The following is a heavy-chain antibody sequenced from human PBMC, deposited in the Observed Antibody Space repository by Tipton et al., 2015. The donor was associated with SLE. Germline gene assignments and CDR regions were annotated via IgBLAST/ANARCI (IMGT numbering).Heavy chain of an antibody. D-gene: IGHD3-22*01. CDR3: ARELHDSTGYHNWFDP. CDR2: IHHRGST. J-gene: IGHJ5*02. V-gene: IGHV4-39*07. CDR1: GGSISSGSYY. Sequence: TLSLTCTVSGGSISSGSYYWGWIRQPPGKGLEWIGGIHHRGSTYYNPSLKSRVTISVDTSKTQFSLKLTSVTAADTAVYFCARELHDSTGYHNWFDPWGQGTLVTVSS.